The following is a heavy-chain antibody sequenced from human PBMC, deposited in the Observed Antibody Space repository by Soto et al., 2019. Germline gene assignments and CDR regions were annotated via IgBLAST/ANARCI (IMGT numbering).Heavy chain of an antibody. V-gene: IGHV4-31*03. CDR2: IYYSGST. CDR3: ARVYCSSTSCYLDY. D-gene: IGHD2-2*01. J-gene: IGHJ4*02. CDR1: GGSISSGGYY. Sequence: SETLSLTCTVSGGSISSGGYYWSWIRQHPGKGLEWIGYIYYSGSTYYNPSLKSRVTISVDTSKNQFSLKLSSVTAADTAVYYCARVYCSSTSCYLDYWGQGTLVTVSS.